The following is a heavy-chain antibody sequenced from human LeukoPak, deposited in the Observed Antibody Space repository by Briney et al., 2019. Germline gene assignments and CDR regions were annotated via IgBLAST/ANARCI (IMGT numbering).Heavy chain of an antibody. V-gene: IGHV4-4*02. CDR2: VNLQGST. Sequence: SETLSLTCGVSGGSITNTNYWTWVRQPPGKGLEWIGEVNLQGSTNYNPSLMGRVAIAVDTPENHISLQLTSVTAADTAVYYCASLSQLGIGWYFDLWGRGTLVTVSS. CDR1: GGSITNTNY. J-gene: IGHJ2*01. CDR3: ASLSQLGIGWYFDL. D-gene: IGHD7-27*01.